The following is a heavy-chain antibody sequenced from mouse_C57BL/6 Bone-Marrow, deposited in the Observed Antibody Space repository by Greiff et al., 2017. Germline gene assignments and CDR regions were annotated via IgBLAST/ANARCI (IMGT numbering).Heavy chain of an antibody. CDR2: IDPSDSYT. Sequence: VQLQQPGAELVRPGTSVKLSCKASGYTFTSYWMHWVKQRPGQGLEWIGVIDPSDSYTNYNQKFKGKATLTVDTSSSTAYMQLSSLTSEDSAVYYCAGFMDYWGQGTTRTVSS. CDR3: AGFMDY. V-gene: IGHV1-59*01. J-gene: IGHJ2*01. D-gene: IGHD1-1*01. CDR1: GYTFTSYW.